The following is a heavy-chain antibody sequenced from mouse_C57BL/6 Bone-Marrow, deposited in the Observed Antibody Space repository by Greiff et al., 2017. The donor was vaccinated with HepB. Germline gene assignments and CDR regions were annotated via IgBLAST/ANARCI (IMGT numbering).Heavy chain of an antibody. D-gene: IGHD1-1*01. V-gene: IGHV1-53*01. Sequence: VQLQQPGTELVKPGASVKLSCKASGYTLTSYWMHWVKQRPGQGLEWIGNINPSKGGTNYNEKFKSKATLTVDNSSSTAYMQLSSLTTEDSAVYDWARSYYGRSDPAGFAYWGQGTLVTVSA. CDR1: GYTLTSYW. CDR3: ARSYYGRSDPAGFAY. CDR2: INPSKGGT. J-gene: IGHJ3*01.